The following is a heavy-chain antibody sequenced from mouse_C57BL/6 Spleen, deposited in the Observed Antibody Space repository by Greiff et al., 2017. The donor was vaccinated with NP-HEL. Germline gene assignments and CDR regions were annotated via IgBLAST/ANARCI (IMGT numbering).Heavy chain of an antibody. Sequence: QVQLKESGAELVKPGASVKMSCKASGYTFTTYPIEWMKQNHGKSLEWIGNFHPYNDDTKYNEKFKGKATLTVEKSSSTVYLELSRLTSDDSAVYYCARGDRSYWYFDVWGTGTTVTVSS. V-gene: IGHV1-47*01. D-gene: IGHD3-3*01. CDR1: GYTFTTYP. CDR2: FHPYNDDT. CDR3: ARGDRSYWYFDV. J-gene: IGHJ1*03.